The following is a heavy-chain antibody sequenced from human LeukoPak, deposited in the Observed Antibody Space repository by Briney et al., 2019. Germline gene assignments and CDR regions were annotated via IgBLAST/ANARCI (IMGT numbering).Heavy chain of an antibody. CDR2: IYSSGNT. D-gene: IGHD3-3*01. CDR3: VRMEISGFYDFWSD. CDR1: GGSISSGGSY. J-gene: IGHJ4*02. V-gene: IGHV4-61*02. Sequence: SETLSLTCSVSGGSISSGGSYWTWIRQPAGKGLEWIGRIYSSGNTKYNPSLKSRVAISIDTSNNQFSLKMSSVTAADTAVYYCVRMEISGFYDFWSDWGQGTLVTVSS.